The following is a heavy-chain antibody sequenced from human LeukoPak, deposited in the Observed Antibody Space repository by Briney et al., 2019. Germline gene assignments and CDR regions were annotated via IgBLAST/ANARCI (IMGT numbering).Heavy chain of an antibody. CDR3: ARGSSPYNWYFDL. CDR2: IGADSGDTHGDT. Sequence: ASVKVFCKASGYRLRNHGISWVRQAPGQGLEWMGWIGADSGDTHGDTHYAEKLQGRVTMTTDTSTDTAYLDLRSLTSDDTAVYYCARGSSPYNWYFDLWGRGTLVTVSS. J-gene: IGHJ2*01. CDR1: GYRLRNHG. V-gene: IGHV1-18*01. D-gene: IGHD4-11*01.